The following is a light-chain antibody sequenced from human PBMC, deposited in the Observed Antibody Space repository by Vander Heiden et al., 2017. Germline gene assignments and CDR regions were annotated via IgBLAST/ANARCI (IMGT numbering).Light chain of an antibody. CDR3: QVWDSSSDHVV. CDR2: DDS. J-gene: IGLJ2*01. CDR1: NIGSKS. V-gene: IGLV3-21*02. Sequence: SYVLTQPPSVSVAPGQTARITCGGNNIGSKSVHWYQQKPGQAPVLVVYDDSARPSGIPDRFSGSNSGNTATLTISRVEAGDEADYYCQVWDSSSDHVVFGGGTKLTVL.